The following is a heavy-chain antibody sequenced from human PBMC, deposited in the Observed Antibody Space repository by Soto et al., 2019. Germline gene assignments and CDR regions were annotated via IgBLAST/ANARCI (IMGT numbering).Heavy chain of an antibody. J-gene: IGHJ4*02. D-gene: IGHD1-26*01. Sequence: EMRLVESGGGLVQHGGSLRLSCEASGFTLSSYNLNWVRQAPGKGLEWVSYISSSSSTIYYADSVKGRFTISRDNAKNSLYLQMNSLRDEDTAVYYCARAPGESGSYSGFFDYWGQGTLVTVSS. CDR3: ARAPGESGSYSGFFDY. CDR2: ISSSSSTI. CDR1: GFTLSSYN. V-gene: IGHV3-48*02.